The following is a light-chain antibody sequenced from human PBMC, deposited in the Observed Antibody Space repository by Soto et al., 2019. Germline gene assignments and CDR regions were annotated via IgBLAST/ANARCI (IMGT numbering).Light chain of an antibody. Sequence: QSVLTQPASVSGSPGQSITISCTGTSSDIGAYDYVSWFQQHPGKAPKLMISEVNNRPSGVSNRFSGSKSGNTAYLTISGLQVEDEAESFCLSFTTTSTHVFGTGTKVTVL. CDR1: SSDIGAYDY. J-gene: IGLJ1*01. CDR3: LSFTTTSTHV. CDR2: EVN. V-gene: IGLV2-14*01.